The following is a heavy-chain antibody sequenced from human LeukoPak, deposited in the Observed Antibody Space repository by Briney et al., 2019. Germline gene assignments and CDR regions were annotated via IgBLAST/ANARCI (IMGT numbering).Heavy chain of an antibody. J-gene: IGHJ4*02. V-gene: IGHV3-74*01. CDR1: GFTVSSNY. D-gene: IGHD3-10*01. Sequence: GGSLRLSCAASGFTVSSNYMSWVRQAPGKGLVWVSRINSDGSSTSYADSVKGRFTISRDNAKNTLYLQMNSLRAEDTAVYYCARDSGDYFDYWGQGTLVTVSS. CDR3: ARDSGDYFDY. CDR2: INSDGSST.